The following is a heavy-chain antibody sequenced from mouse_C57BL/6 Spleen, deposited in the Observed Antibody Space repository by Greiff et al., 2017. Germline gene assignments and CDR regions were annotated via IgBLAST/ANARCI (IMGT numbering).Heavy chain of an antibody. CDR1: GFTFSDYY. CDR2: INYDGSST. CDR3: ARVGSSLPRYFDV. J-gene: IGHJ1*03. V-gene: IGHV5-16*01. D-gene: IGHD1-1*01. Sequence: EVQLVESEGGLVQPGSSMKLSCTASGFTFSDYYMAWVRQVPEKGLEWVANINYDGSSTYYLDSLKSRFIISRDNAKNILYLQMSSLKSEDTATYYCARVGSSLPRYFDVWGTGTTVTVSS.